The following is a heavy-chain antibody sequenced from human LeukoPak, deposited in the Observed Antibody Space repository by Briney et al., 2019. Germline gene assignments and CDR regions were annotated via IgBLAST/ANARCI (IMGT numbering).Heavy chain of an antibody. CDR1: GDSISSSSSY. CDR3: ARGRGYCSGGSCSKYYYYMDV. V-gene: IGHV4-39*07. J-gene: IGHJ6*03. Sequence: SETLSLTCTVSGDSISSSSSYWGWIRQPPGKGLEWIGSIYYSGNTNYNPSLKSRVTISVDTSKNQFSLKLSSVTAADTAVYYCARGRGYCSGGSCSKYYYYMDVWGKGTTVTVSS. D-gene: IGHD2-15*01. CDR2: IYYSGNT.